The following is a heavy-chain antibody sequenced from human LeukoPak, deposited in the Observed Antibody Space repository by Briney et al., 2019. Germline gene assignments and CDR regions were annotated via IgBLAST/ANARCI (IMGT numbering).Heavy chain of an antibody. CDR3: ARALYSSSWYEENWFDP. CDR1: GFPFTSYW. J-gene: IGHJ5*02. Sequence: GGSLRLSCAASGFPFTSYWMSWVRQAPGKGLEWVASIKQDGSEKYYVDSVKGRFTISRDNAKNSLYLQMNSLRAEDTAVYYCARALYSSSWYEENWFDPWGQGTLVTVSS. V-gene: IGHV3-7*04. D-gene: IGHD6-13*01. CDR2: IKQDGSEK.